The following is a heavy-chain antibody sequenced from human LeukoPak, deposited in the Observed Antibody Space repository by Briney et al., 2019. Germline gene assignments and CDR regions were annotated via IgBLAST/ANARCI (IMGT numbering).Heavy chain of an antibody. Sequence: GGSLRLSCAASGFTFSSYGMHWVRQAPGRGLEWVAVIWNDGSHKYYADSVKGRFTISRDNSNNTLYLQMNSLRAEDTAVYYCAKDSLPGVAAAGTVYWGQGILVTVSS. CDR3: AKDSLPGVAAAGTVY. D-gene: IGHD6-13*01. CDR1: GFTFSSYG. CDR2: IWNDGSHK. V-gene: IGHV3-33*06. J-gene: IGHJ4*02.